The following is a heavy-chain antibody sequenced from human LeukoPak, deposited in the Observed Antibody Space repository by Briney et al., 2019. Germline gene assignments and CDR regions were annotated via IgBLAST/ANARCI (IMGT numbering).Heavy chain of an antibody. CDR1: GFTFSKYA. J-gene: IGHJ4*02. V-gene: IGHV3-23*01. CDR2: ICGSGMST. CDR3: TKGTYYYGSGPNY. D-gene: IGHD3-10*01. Sequence: PGGSLRLSCAASGFTFSKYAMSWVRQAPGKGLEWVSTICGSGMSTYYADSVRGWFTISRDNSKNTLHLQMNSLRVEDTAAYYCTKGTYYYGSGPNYWGQGTLVTVSS.